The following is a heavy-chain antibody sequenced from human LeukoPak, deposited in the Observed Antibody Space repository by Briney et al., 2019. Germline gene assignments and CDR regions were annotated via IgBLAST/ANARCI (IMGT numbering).Heavy chain of an antibody. CDR1: GFTFSSYA. Sequence: PGRSLRLSCAASGFTFSSYAMSWVRQAPGKGLEWVSVISGSGGSTNYADSVNGRFTISRDNSKNMLHLQMSSLRAEDTAVYYCATLSDAIAAAGTRNYWGQGTLVTVSS. CDR3: ATLSDAIAAAGTRNY. D-gene: IGHD6-13*01. J-gene: IGHJ4*02. V-gene: IGHV3-23*01. CDR2: ISGSGGST.